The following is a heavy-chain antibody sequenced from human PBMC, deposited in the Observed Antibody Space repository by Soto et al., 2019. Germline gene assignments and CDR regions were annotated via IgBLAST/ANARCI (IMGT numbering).Heavy chain of an antibody. J-gene: IGHJ4*02. CDR3: AYSGYDSSDYYFDY. CDR2: ISGSGGST. CDR1: GFTFSSYA. V-gene: IGHV3-23*01. D-gene: IGHD5-12*01. Sequence: GSRRLSCAASGFTFSSYAMSWVRQAPGKGLEWVSAISGSGGSTYYADSVKGRFTISRDNSKNTLYLQMNSLRAEDTAVYYCAYSGYDSSDYYFDYWGQGTLVTVSS.